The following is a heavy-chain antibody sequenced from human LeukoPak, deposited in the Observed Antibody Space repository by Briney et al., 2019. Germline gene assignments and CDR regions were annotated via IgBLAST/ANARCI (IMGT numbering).Heavy chain of an antibody. V-gene: IGHV3-21*01. CDR2: ISSSSNYI. Sequence: GESLRLSCAASGFTFSRYSMNWVRQAPGKGLEWVYSISSSSNYIYYADSVKRRFTICRDNAKKPLFLQMSSLGAEDAAVYYCARVGYYDILTSPPIDYYCEYWGQGTLVTVSS. CDR3: ARVGYYDILTSPPIDYYCEY. D-gene: IGHD3-9*01. J-gene: IGHJ4*02. CDR1: GFTFSRYS.